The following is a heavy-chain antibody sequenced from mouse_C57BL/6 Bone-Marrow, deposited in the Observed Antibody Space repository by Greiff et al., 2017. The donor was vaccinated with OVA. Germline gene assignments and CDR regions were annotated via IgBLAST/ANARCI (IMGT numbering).Heavy chain of an antibody. D-gene: IGHD1-1*01. CDR1: GYSITSGYY. J-gene: IGHJ2*01. V-gene: IGHV3-6*01. CDR3: ARDGSFYYFDY. Sequence: EVQLQQSGPGLVKPSQSLSLTCSVTGYSITSGYYWNWIRQFPGNKLEWMGYISYDGSNNYNPSLKNRISITRDTSKNQFFLKLNSVTTEDTATYYCARDGSFYYFDYWGQGTTLTVSS. CDR2: ISYDGSN.